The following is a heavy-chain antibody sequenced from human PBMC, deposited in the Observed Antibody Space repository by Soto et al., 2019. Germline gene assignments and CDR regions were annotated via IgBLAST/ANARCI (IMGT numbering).Heavy chain of an antibody. CDR3: ARDRYDSSGYYYFDY. J-gene: IGHJ4*02. CDR1: GYTFTSYA. V-gene: IGHV1-3*01. D-gene: IGHD3-22*01. Sequence: ASVKVSCKASGYTFTSYAMHWVRQAPGQRLEWMGWINAGNGNTKYSQKFQGRVTITRDTSASTAYMEPSSLRSEDTAVYYCARDRYDSSGYYYFDYWGQGTLVTVSS. CDR2: INAGNGNT.